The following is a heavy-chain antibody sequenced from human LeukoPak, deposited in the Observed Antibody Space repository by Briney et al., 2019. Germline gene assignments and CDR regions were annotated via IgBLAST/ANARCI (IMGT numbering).Heavy chain of an antibody. CDR3: ASLGRGSGSYYSVGYFDY. CDR2: IYISGST. J-gene: IGHJ4*02. Sequence: SETLSLTSNGSGGSISSYYWSWIRQPAGKGLEWIGRIYISGSTNYNPSLKSRVTMSVDTSKNQFSLKLSSVTAADTAVYYCASLGRGSGSYYSVGYFDYWGQGTLVTVSS. D-gene: IGHD3-10*01. V-gene: IGHV4-4*07. CDR1: GGSISSYY.